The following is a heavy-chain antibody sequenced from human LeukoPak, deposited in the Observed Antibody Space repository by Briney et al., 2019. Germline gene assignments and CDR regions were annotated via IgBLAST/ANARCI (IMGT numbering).Heavy chain of an antibody. CDR2: INDSGGT. CDR1: GGSFSNYY. J-gene: IGHJ6*03. D-gene: IGHD1-7*01. Sequence: TSETLSLTCAVYGGSFSNYYWSWIRQPPGRGLEWIGEINDSGGTNYNPSLMSRVTVSVDTSKNQFSLRLTSVTATDTAVYYCARRWNYGRNYYIDVWGNGATVSVSS. V-gene: IGHV4-34*01. CDR3: ARRWNYGRNYYIDV.